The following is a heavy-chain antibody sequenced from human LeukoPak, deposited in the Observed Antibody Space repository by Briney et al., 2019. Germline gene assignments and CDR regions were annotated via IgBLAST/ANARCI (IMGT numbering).Heavy chain of an antibody. V-gene: IGHV1-69*13. Sequence: SVKVSCKASGGTFSSYAISWVRQAPGQGLEWMGGIIPIFGTANYAQKFQGRVTITADESTSTAYMELSSLRSEDTAVYYCASDPSVLRYFDWPDYFDYWGQGTPVTVSS. CDR3: ASDPSVLRYFDWPDYFDY. CDR1: GGTFSSYA. CDR2: IIPIFGTA. J-gene: IGHJ4*02. D-gene: IGHD3-9*01.